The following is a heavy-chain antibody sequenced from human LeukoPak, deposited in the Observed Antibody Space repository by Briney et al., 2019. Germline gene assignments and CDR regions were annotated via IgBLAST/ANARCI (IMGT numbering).Heavy chain of an antibody. CDR1: GYTFTSYY. CDR3: ARSPSIAVAGTGDWFDP. CDR2: INPSGGST. D-gene: IGHD6-19*01. J-gene: IGHJ5*02. Sequence: PQASVKVSCKASGYTFTSYYMHWVRQAPGQGLEWMGIINPSGGSTSYAQKFQGRVTTTRDTSTSTVYMELSSLRSEDTAVYYCARSPSIAVAGTGDWFDPWGQGTLVTVSS. V-gene: IGHV1-46*01.